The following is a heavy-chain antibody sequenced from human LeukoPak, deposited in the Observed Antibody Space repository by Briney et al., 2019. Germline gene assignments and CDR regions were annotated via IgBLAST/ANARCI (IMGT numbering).Heavy chain of an antibody. V-gene: IGHV3-48*03. Sequence: GGSLRLSCAASGFTFSSYEMNWVRQAPGKGLEWVSYISSSGSTIYYADSVKGRFTISRDNAKSSLYLQMNSLRAEDTAVYYCARASGSSGWYHFDYWGQGTLVTVSS. CDR1: GFTFSSYE. CDR2: ISSSGSTI. J-gene: IGHJ4*02. D-gene: IGHD6-19*01. CDR3: ARASGSSGWYHFDY.